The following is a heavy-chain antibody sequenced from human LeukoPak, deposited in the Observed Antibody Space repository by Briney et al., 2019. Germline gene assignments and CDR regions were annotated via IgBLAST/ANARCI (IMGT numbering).Heavy chain of an antibody. CDR3: ARDRLVPYYYGSGGYDY. CDR1: GFTFSSYW. D-gene: IGHD3-10*01. J-gene: IGHJ4*02. Sequence: PGGSLRLSCAASGFTFSSYWMHWVRQAPGKGLVWVSRINSDGSSTSYADSVKGRFTISRDNAKNTLYLQMNSLRAEDTAVYYCARDRLVPYYYGSGGYDYWGQGTLVTVSS. CDR2: INSDGSST. V-gene: IGHV3-74*01.